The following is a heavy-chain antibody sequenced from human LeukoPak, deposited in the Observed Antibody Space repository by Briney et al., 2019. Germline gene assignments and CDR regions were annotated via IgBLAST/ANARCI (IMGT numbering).Heavy chain of an antibody. CDR3: ARLTVNLYYFDY. J-gene: IGHJ4*02. D-gene: IGHD4-17*01. CDR2: INPNSGGT. Sequence: ASVKVSCKASGYTFTSYGISWVRQAPGQGLEWMGWINPNSGGTNYAQKFQGRVTMTRDTSISTAYMELSRLRSDDTAVYYCARLTVNLYYFDYWGQGTLVTVSS. CDR1: GYTFTSYG. V-gene: IGHV1-2*02.